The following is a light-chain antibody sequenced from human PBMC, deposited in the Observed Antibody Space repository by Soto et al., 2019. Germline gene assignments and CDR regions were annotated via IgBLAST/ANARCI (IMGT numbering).Light chain of an antibody. CDR1: QSLLHSNGYSY. Sequence: EIVMTQSPLSLSVTPGEPASISCRSSQSLLHSNGYSYLDWYLQKPGQSPQLLIYLGSNRASGVPDRFSGSGSGTDFTLKISRVEAEDVGVYYCFHVLQTPYSFGQGTKLEIK. CDR2: LGS. V-gene: IGKV2-28*01. J-gene: IGKJ2*03. CDR3: FHVLQTPYS.